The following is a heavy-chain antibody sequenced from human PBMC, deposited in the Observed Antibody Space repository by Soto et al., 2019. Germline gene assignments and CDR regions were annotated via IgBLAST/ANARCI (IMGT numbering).Heavy chain of an antibody. CDR2: INHSGST. Sequence: PSETLSLTCTVYGGSFSGYYLSWIRQPPGKGLEWIGEINHSGSTNYNPSLKSRVTISVDTSKNQFSLKLSSVTAADTAVYYCARGLGIWGSYRGSYYYYYYMDVWGKGTTVTVSS. J-gene: IGHJ6*03. D-gene: IGHD3-16*02. CDR3: ARGLGIWGSYRGSYYYYYYMDV. V-gene: IGHV4-34*01. CDR1: GGSFSGYY.